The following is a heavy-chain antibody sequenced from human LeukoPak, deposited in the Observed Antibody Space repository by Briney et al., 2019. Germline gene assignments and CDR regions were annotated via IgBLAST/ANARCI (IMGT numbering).Heavy chain of an antibody. CDR3: ARTFGYYYDSSGYEGGYFDY. Sequence: PSETLSLTCTVSGGSISSSSYYWGWIRQPPGKGLEWIGSIYYSGSTYYNPSLKSRVTISVDTSKNQFSLKLSSVTAADTAVYYCARTFGYYYDSSGYEGGYFDYWGQGTLVTVSS. CDR2: IYYSGST. V-gene: IGHV4-39*07. CDR1: GGSISSSSYY. J-gene: IGHJ4*02. D-gene: IGHD3-22*01.